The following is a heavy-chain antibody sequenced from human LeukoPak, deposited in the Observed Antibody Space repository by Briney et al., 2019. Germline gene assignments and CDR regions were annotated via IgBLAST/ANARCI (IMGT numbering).Heavy chain of an antibody. CDR3: AREDTDSYGSSGYYDY. CDR2: IIPILGIA. V-gene: IGHV1-69*04. J-gene: IGHJ4*02. D-gene: IGHD3-22*01. Sequence: ASVKVSCKASGGTFSSYAISWVRQAPGQGLEWMERIIPILGIANYAQKFQGRVTITADKSTSTAYMELSSLRSEDTAVYYSAREDTDSYGSSGYYDYWGQGTMVTVSS. CDR1: GGTFSSYA.